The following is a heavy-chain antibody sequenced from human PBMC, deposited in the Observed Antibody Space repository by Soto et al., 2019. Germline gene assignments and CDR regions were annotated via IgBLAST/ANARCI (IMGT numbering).Heavy chain of an antibody. D-gene: IGHD3-22*01. Sequence: GGSLRLSCAASGFTFSSYAMSWVRQALGKGLEWVSAISGSGGSTYYADSVKGRFTISRDNSKNTLYLQMNSLRAEDTAVYYCAKDPQQPYYYDSSGYGAFDIWGQGTMVTVSS. CDR3: AKDPQQPYYYDSSGYGAFDI. CDR1: GFTFSSYA. CDR2: ISGSGGST. V-gene: IGHV3-23*01. J-gene: IGHJ3*02.